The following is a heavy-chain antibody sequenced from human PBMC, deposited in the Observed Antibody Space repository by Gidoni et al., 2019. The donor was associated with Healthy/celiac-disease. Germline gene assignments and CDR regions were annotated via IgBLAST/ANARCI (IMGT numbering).Heavy chain of an antibody. CDR3: ARRPYDSSGYYPYYFDY. CDR1: GGSISSSSYY. CDR2: IYYSGST. D-gene: IGHD3-22*01. J-gene: IGHJ4*02. Sequence: QLQLQESGPGLVKPSETLSLTCTVSGGSISSSSYYWGWIRQPPGKGLEWIGSIYYSGSTYYNPSLKSRVTISVDTPKNQFALKLSSVTAADTAVYYCARRPYDSSGYYPYYFDYWGQGTLVTVSS. V-gene: IGHV4-39*01.